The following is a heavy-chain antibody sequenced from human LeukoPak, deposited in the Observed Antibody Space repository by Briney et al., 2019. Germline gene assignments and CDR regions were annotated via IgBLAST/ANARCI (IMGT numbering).Heavy chain of an antibody. CDR1: GFTFSSAA. Sequence: GGSLRLSCAASGFTFSSAAMSWVRQAPGKGLGWVSIISSSGGSTYYADSVKGRFIISRDNSKNTLYLQMNSLRAEDTAVYYCAKGAVAGPYYFDYWGQGTLVTVSS. CDR3: AKGAVAGPYYFDY. J-gene: IGHJ4*02. V-gene: IGHV3-23*01. CDR2: ISSSGGST. D-gene: IGHD6-19*01.